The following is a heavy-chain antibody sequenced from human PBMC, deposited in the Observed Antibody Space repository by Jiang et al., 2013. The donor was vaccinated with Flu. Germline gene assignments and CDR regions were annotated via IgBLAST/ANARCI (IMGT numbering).Heavy chain of an antibody. D-gene: IGHD3-10*01. J-gene: IGHJ4*02. CDR3: AKDGSGSPRRYYFDY. V-gene: IGHV3-21*01. Sequence: NWVRQAPGKGLEWVSSINSNSRYIYYADSVKGRFTISRDNAKNSLYLQMNSLRAEDTAVYYCAKDGSGSPRRYYFDYWGQGTLVTVSS. CDR2: INSNSRYI.